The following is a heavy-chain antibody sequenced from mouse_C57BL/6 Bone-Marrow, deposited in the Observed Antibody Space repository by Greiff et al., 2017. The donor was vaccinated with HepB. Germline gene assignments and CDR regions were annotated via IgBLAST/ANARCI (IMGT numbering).Heavy chain of an antibody. CDR3: ARGGSGSYYFDY. J-gene: IGHJ2*01. Sequence: QVHVKQSGAELVKPGASVKMSCKASGYTFTTYPIEWMKQNHGKSLEWIGNFHPYNDDTKYNEKFKGKATLTVEKSSSTVYLELSRLTSDDSAVYYCARGGSGSYYFDYWGQGTTLTVSS. D-gene: IGHD1-1*01. CDR2: FHPYNDDT. CDR1: GYTFTTYP. V-gene: IGHV1-47*01.